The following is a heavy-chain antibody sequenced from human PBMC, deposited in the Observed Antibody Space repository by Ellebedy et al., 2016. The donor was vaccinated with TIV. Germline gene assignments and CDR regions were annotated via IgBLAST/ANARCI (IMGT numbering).Heavy chain of an antibody. CDR2: INPSVGHT. J-gene: IGHJ4*02. CDR3: ARGGGYNWNDAYHFDY. CDR1: GYTFTSYF. D-gene: IGHD1-20*01. V-gene: IGHV1-46*01. Sequence: AASVTVSCKASGYTFTSYFMYWVRQAPGQGLEWMGTINPSVGHTTYAQKPQGRVTMTRDTSTSTVYMELNSLRSEDTAVYYCARGGGYNWNDAYHFDYWGQGTLVAVSS.